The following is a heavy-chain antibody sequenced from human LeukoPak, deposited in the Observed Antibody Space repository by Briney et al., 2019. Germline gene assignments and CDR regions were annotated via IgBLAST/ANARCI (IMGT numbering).Heavy chain of an antibody. D-gene: IGHD3-22*01. Sequence: ASVKVSCKASGYTFTSYYMHWVRQAPGQGLEWMGIINPSGGSTSHAQKFQGRVTMTKDTSTSTVYMELSSLRSEDTAVYYCARAYSTMIVVTYFQHWGQGTLVTVSS. J-gene: IGHJ1*01. CDR1: GYTFTSYY. CDR3: ARAYSTMIVVTYFQH. CDR2: INPSGGST. V-gene: IGHV1-46*01.